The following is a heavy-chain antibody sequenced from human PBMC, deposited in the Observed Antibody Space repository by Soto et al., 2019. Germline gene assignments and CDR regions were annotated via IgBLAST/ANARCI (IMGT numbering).Heavy chain of an antibody. CDR3: AKDLPAYCGGDCYEPFDY. Sequence: LRLSCAASGFTFSSYGMHWVRQAPGKGLEWVAVISYDGSNKYYADSVKGRFTISRDNSKNTLYLQMNSLRAEDTAVYYCAKDLPAYCGGDCYEPFDYWGQGTLVTVSS. J-gene: IGHJ4*02. CDR2: ISYDGSNK. D-gene: IGHD2-21*02. V-gene: IGHV3-30*18. CDR1: GFTFSSYG.